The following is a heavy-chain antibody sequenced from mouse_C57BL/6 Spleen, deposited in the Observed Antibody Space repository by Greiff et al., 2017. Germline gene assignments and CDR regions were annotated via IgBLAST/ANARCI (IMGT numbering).Heavy chain of an antibody. CDR2: IWSGGST. CDR1: GFSLTSYG. J-gene: IGHJ4*01. D-gene: IGHD1-1*01. CDR3: ATITTVVEDAMDN. V-gene: IGHV2-2*01. Sequence: VQLKESGPGLVQPSQSLSITCTVSGFSLTSYGVHWVRQSPGKGLEWLGVIWSGGSTDYNAAFISRLSISKDNYKCQVFFKMNSLQADDTAIYYSATITTVVEDAMDNWAKAPSVPAS.